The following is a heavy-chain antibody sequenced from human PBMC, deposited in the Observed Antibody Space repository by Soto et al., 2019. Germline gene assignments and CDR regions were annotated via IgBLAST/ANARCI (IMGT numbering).Heavy chain of an antibody. CDR2: IYYSGST. J-gene: IGHJ5*02. CDR3: ARVLPGNSSSWPNWFDP. Sequence: PSETLSLTCTVSGGSISSGDYYWSWIRQPPGKGLEWIGYIYYSGSTYYNPSLKSRVTISVDTSKNQFSLKLSSVTAADTAVYYCARVLPGNSSSWPNWFDPWGQGTLVTVSS. CDR1: GGSISSGDYY. D-gene: IGHD6-13*01. V-gene: IGHV4-30-4*01.